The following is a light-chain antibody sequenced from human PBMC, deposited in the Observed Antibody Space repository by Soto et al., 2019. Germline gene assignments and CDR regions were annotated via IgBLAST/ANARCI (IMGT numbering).Light chain of an antibody. Sequence: DVVMTQSPLSLPVTPGEPASISCRSSQSLLQSDGYNYLAWYLQRPGQSPQLLIYLGSNRASGVPDRFSGSGSGTDFTLKISRVEAEEVGVYYCMQDLRPPFTFGPGTKVDIK. J-gene: IGKJ3*01. CDR2: LGS. V-gene: IGKV2-28*01. CDR1: QSLLQSDGYNY. CDR3: MQDLRPPFT.